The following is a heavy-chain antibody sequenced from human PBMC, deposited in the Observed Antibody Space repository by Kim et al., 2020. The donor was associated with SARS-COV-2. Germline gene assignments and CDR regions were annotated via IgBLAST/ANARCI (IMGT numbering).Heavy chain of an antibody. CDR1: GGSISGYY. J-gene: IGHJ2*01. Sequence: SETLSLICTASGGSISGYYWSWIRQPAGKGPEWIGHVYTSGSTQYNPSLRSRVTMSVDASKNQFSLKMSSVTAADTAVYYCARGGASSKYFDLWGRGTLVTVSS. D-gene: IGHD2-2*01. V-gene: IGHV4-4*07. CDR2: VYTSGST. CDR3: ARGGASSKYFDL.